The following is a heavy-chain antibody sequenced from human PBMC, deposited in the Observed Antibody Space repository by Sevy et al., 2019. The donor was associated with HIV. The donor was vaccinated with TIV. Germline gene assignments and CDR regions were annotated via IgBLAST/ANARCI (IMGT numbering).Heavy chain of an antibody. V-gene: IGHV3-7*01. CDR1: GFTFSSYW. CDR3: ARERAGDGYCSGGSCYSIGVY. Sequence: GGSLRLSCAASGFTFSSYWMSWVRQAPGKGLEWVANIKQDGSEKYYVDSVKGRFTISRDNAKNSLYLQMNSLRAEDTAVYCCARERAGDGYCSGGSCYSIGVYWGQGTLVTVSS. CDR2: IKQDGSEK. D-gene: IGHD2-15*01. J-gene: IGHJ4*02.